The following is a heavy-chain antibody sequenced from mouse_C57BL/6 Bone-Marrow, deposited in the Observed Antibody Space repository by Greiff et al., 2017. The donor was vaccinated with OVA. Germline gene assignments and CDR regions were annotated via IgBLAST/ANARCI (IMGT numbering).Heavy chain of an antibody. Sequence: VQLKQSGPELVKPGASVKISCKASGYSFTGYYMNWVKQSPEKSLEWIGEINPSTGGTTYNQKFKAKATLTVDKSSSTAYMQLKSLTSEDSAVYYWARARYGSSPYYAMDYWGQGTSVTVSS. CDR1: GYSFTGYY. D-gene: IGHD1-1*01. J-gene: IGHJ4*01. CDR2: INPSTGGT. CDR3: ARARYGSSPYYAMDY. V-gene: IGHV1-42*01.